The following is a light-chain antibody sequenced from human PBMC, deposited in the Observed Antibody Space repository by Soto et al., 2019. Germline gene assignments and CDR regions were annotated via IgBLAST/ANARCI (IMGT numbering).Light chain of an antibody. J-gene: IGKJ4*01. CDR3: QQYNNWPPLT. CDR2: GAS. CDR1: QSVSNN. Sequence: EIVMTQSPATLSVSPGERATLSCGASQSVSNNLAWYQQKPGQAPRLLIYGASTRATGIPARFSGSGSGTEFTLTISNLQSEDFAVYYCQQYNNWPPLTFGGGTKVEIK. V-gene: IGKV3-15*01.